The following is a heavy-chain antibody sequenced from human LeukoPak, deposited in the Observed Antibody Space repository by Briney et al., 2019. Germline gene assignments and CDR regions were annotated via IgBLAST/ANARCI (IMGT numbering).Heavy chain of an antibody. CDR2: ISAYNGNT. Sequence: ASVKVSCKASGGTFSSYAISWVRQAPGQGLEWMGWISAYNGNTNYAQKLQGRVTMTTDTSTSTAYMELRSLRSDDTAVYYCARKVPGDAFDIWGQGTMVTVSS. J-gene: IGHJ3*02. CDR1: GGTFSSYA. CDR3: ARKVPGDAFDI. V-gene: IGHV1-18*01.